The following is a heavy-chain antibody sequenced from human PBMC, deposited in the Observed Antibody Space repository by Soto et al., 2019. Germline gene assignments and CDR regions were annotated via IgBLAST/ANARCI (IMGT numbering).Heavy chain of an antibody. CDR1: GYTFTSYD. D-gene: IGHD2-15*01. J-gene: IGHJ5*02. V-gene: IGHV1-8*01. Sequence: QVQLVQSGAEVKKPGASVKVSCKASGYTFTSYDINWVRQATXQXLXXMGWMNPNSGNTGYAQKFQGRVTMTRNTSIXTAYMEXSSLXSXDTAVYYCARGGGGIRKRLNWFDPWGQGTLVTVSS. CDR2: MNPNSGNT. CDR3: ARGGGGIRKRLNWFDP.